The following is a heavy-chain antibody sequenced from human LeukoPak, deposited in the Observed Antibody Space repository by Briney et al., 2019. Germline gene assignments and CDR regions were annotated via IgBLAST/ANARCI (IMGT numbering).Heavy chain of an antibody. V-gene: IGHV3-21*01. D-gene: IGHD2-21*01. CDR3: ARDESGDNDAFDI. CDR2: ISGLSNYI. Sequence: GGSLRLSCAASGFTFSDYTMNWVRLAPGKGLEWVSSISGLSNYIYYADSLKGRFTISRGNTQNSLYLQMNSLRVEDTAIYYCARDESGDNDAFDIWGQGTLVTVSS. J-gene: IGHJ3*02. CDR1: GFTFSDYT.